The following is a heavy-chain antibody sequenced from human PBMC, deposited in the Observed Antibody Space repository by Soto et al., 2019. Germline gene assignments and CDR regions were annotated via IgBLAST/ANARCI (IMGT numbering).Heavy chain of an antibody. CDR1: GYTFTSYG. D-gene: IGHD3-16*01. V-gene: IGHV1-18*01. CDR3: ARMGDVPYYYYGMDV. CDR2: INGYNGNT. Sequence: VQLVQSGAEVKKPGASVKVSCKASGYTFTSYGISWVRQAPGQGLEWMGWINGYNGNTNHAQKLQGRVTMSTDTSTSTAYMELRSLRSDDSAVYYCARMGDVPYYYYGMDVWGQGTTVTVSS. J-gene: IGHJ6*02.